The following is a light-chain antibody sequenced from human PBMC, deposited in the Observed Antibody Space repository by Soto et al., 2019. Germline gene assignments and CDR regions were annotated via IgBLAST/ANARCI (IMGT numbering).Light chain of an antibody. CDR2: AAS. CDR3: HQYDKAPQT. CDR1: QYMTRTY. Sequence: EIVLMQSPGTLSLSPGERATLSCRASQYMTRTYIAWYQQKPGQAPRLLIYAASNRATGIPGKFSGSGSGADYSLTISRLEPEDSAVYYCHQYDKAPQTFGQGTKVEIK. V-gene: IGKV3-20*01. J-gene: IGKJ2*01.